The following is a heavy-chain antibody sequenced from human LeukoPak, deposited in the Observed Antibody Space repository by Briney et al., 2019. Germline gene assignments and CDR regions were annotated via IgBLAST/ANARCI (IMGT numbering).Heavy chain of an antibody. V-gene: IGHV4-38-2*02. CDR1: GYSISSGYY. J-gene: IGHJ4*02. D-gene: IGHD3/OR15-3a*01. CDR3: ARQTGSGLFILP. Sequence: SETLSLTCTVSGYSISSGYYWGWIRQPPGKGLEWIGSIYYSGNTYYNASLKSQVSISIDTSKNQFSLRLTSVTAADTAVYYCARQTGSGLFILPGGQGTLVTVSS. CDR2: IYYSGNT.